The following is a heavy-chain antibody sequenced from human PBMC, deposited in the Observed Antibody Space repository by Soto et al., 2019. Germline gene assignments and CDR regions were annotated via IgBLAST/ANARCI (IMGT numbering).Heavy chain of an antibody. CDR3: ARVLLWFGSPDYFDY. CDR1: GYSFSFYG. D-gene: IGHD3-10*01. CDR2: ISAYNGNR. V-gene: IGHV1-18*01. J-gene: IGHJ4*02. Sequence: GASVKVSCKASGYSFSFYGINWVRQAPGQGLEWMGWISAYNGNRNYAQKLQDRVTVTTDTSTSTAYMELRSLRSDDTAVYYCARVLLWFGSPDYFDYWGQGTLVTVSS.